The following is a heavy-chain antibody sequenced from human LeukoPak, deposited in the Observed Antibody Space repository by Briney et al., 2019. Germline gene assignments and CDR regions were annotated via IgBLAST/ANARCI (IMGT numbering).Heavy chain of an antibody. CDR3: VRVSPFTGNWQYCFEF. CDR1: GFSFSRYW. D-gene: IGHD1-1*01. V-gene: IGHV3-74*01. CDR2: IDTDGSNI. J-gene: IGHJ4*02. Sequence: GGSLRLSCAASGFSFSRYWMHWVRQAPGKGLVWVSRIDTDGSNIDYGDSVKGRFTTSRDNAKNTLYLQMNSLRADDTALYYCVRVSPFTGNWQYCFEFWGQGVLVTVSS.